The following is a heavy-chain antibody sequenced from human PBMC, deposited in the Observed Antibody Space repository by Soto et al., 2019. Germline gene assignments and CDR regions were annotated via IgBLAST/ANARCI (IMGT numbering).Heavy chain of an antibody. D-gene: IGHD6-19*01. V-gene: IGHV3-66*01. Sequence: EVQLVESGGGLVQPGGSLRLSCAASGFTVSTNYMSWVRQAPGKGLESVSVIFSDGETYYADSVKGRFTISRDNSKNTLFLQMDSLRGEDTAVYYCVRAKAGVTKWLVEYGLDVWGQGTTVTVSS. CDR2: IFSDGET. J-gene: IGHJ6*02. CDR3: VRAKAGVTKWLVEYGLDV. CDR1: GFTVSTNY.